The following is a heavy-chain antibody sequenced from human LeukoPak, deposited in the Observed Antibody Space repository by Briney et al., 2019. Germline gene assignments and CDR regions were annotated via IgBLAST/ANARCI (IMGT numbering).Heavy chain of an antibody. J-gene: IGHJ3*02. Sequence: PSETLSLTXAVYGGSFSGYYWSWIRQPPGKGMEWVGEINHGGSTNYNPSLKGRVTISVDTSKNQFSLKLSSVTAADTAVYYCARVRSGSYYYLRAFDIWGQGTMVTVSS. CDR2: INHGGST. V-gene: IGHV4-34*01. D-gene: IGHD1-26*01. CDR3: ARVRSGSYYYLRAFDI. CDR1: GGSFSGYY.